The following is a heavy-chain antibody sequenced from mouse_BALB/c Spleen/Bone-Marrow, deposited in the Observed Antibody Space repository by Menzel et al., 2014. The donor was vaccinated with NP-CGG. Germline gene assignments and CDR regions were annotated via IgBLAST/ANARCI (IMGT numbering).Heavy chain of an antibody. Sequence: EVQLQQSGGGLVKPGGSLKLSCAASGFAFSGYDMSWVRQTPEKRLEWVAYISSGGSNTYYPDTVKGQFPISRDNAKNTLYLQMNSLKSEDTAMYYCARQRGYAYAMDYWGQGTSVTFSS. CDR3: ARQRGYAYAMDY. D-gene: IGHD2-2*01. CDR2: ISSGGSNT. CDR1: GFAFSGYD. J-gene: IGHJ4*01. V-gene: IGHV5-12-1*01.